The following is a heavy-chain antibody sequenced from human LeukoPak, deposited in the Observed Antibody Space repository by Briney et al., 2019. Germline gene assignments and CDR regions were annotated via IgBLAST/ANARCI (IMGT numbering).Heavy chain of an antibody. J-gene: IGHJ4*02. V-gene: IGHV4-59*01. Sequence: PSETLSLTCTVSGGSISSYYWSWIRQPPGKGLEWIGYIYYSGGTNYNPSLKSRVTISVDTPKNQFSLKLSSVTAADTAVYYCASGGSSRWDYFDYWGQGTLVTVSS. CDR2: IYYSGGT. D-gene: IGHD6-13*01. CDR3: ASGGSSRWDYFDY. CDR1: GGSISSYY.